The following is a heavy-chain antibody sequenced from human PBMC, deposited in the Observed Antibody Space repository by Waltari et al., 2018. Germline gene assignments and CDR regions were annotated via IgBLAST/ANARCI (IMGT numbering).Heavy chain of an antibody. CDR3: VRDGLIHAADY. CDR1: GFTFSNSY. Sequence: EVQLVESGGNLVQPGGSLRLSCVASGFTFSNSYMMWVRQAPGKGLEWVDNRNGDGSAKNFVDSVRGQFTISRDNAKNAVYMQLNSLRDDDTAVYYCVRDGLIHAADYWGQGTLVSVSS. D-gene: IGHD2-15*01. CDR2: RNGDGSAK. V-gene: IGHV3-7*01. J-gene: IGHJ4*02.